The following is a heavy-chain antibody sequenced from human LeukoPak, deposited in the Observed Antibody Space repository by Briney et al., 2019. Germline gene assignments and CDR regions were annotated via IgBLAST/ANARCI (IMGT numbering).Heavy chain of an antibody. CDR3: AREEGWFDP. CDR1: GYTFTRYY. Sequence: ASVKVTCKASGYTFTRYYLHWVRQAPGQGLEWMGIINPSGGSTRYAQKFQGRVTMTRDTSTSTVYMELKSLRSEDTAIYYCAREEGWFDPWGQGTLVTVSS. CDR2: INPSGGST. J-gene: IGHJ5*02. V-gene: IGHV1-46*01.